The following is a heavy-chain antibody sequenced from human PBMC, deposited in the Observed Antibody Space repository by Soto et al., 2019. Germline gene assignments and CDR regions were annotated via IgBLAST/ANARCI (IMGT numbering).Heavy chain of an antibody. CDR1: RDTFRSNA. CDR3: ASGCNDRTCYTRWFKP. CDR2: IIPVFGTT. Sequence: QGLLLQSGAEVKKPGSSVKVSCKASRDTFRSNAFTWVRQAPGQGLELMGGIIPVFGTTNYARKFKGRVTVSGDESTSTVFLELRGLTSEDSAVYYCASGCNDRTCYTRWFKPWGQGTLVTVSS. J-gene: IGHJ5*02. D-gene: IGHD3-16*02. V-gene: IGHV1-69*01.